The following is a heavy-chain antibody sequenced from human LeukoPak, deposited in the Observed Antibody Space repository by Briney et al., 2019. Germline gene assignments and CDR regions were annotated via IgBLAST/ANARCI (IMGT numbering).Heavy chain of an antibody. J-gene: IGHJ4*02. V-gene: IGHV4-34*01. CDR2: INHSGST. CDR1: GGSFSGYY. CDR3: ARSNYYDSSGYYFSYAFDY. D-gene: IGHD3-22*01. Sequence: PSETLSLTCAVYGGSFSGYYWSWIRQPPGKGLEWIGKINHSGSTNYNPSLKSRVTISVDTSKNQFSLKLSSVTAADTAVYYCARSNYYDSSGYYFSYAFDYWGQGTLVTVSS.